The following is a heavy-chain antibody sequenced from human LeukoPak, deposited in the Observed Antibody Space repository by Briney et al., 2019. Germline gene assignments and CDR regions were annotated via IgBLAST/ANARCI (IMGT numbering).Heavy chain of an antibody. CDR1: GFTFSSYA. J-gene: IGHJ4*02. CDR2: ISGSGGST. V-gene: IGHV3-23*01. Sequence: GGSLRLSCAASGFTFSSYAMSWVRQALGKGLEWASAISGSGGSTYYADSVKGRFTISRDNSKNTLYLQMNSLRAEDTAVYYCAKVRFGVTARYYFDYWGQGTLVTVSS. D-gene: IGHD3-10*01. CDR3: AKVRFGVTARYYFDY.